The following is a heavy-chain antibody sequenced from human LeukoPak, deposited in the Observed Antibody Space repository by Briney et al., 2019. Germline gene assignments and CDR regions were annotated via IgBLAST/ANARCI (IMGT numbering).Heavy chain of an antibody. CDR2: INSDGSIT. V-gene: IGHV3-74*01. Sequence: GGSLRLSCAASGFTFSSYWMHWVRQAPGKGLVWVSRINSDGSITSYADSVKGRFTISRDNAKNTLYLQMNSLRAEDTAVYYCARDSNYDILTGFLYYYYYYGMDVWGKGNTVTVSS. D-gene: IGHD3-9*01. CDR3: ARDSNYDILTGFLYYYYYYGMDV. J-gene: IGHJ6*04. CDR1: GFTFSSYW.